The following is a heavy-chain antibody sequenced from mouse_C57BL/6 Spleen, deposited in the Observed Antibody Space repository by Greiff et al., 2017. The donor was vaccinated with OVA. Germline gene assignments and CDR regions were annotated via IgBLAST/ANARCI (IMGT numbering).Heavy chain of an antibody. CDR3: AKEGNGYYYFDY. Sequence: QVQLQQPGAELVKPGASVKISCKASGYAFSSSWMNWVKQRPGKGLEWIGRIYPGDGDTNYNGKFKGKATLTADKSSSTAYMQLSSLTSEDSAVYFCAKEGNGYYYFDYWGQGTTLTVSS. CDR2: IYPGDGDT. V-gene: IGHV1-82*01. J-gene: IGHJ2*01. D-gene: IGHD2-3*01. CDR1: GYAFSSSW.